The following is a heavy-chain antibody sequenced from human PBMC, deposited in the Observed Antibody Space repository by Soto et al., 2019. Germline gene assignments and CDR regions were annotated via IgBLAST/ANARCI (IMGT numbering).Heavy chain of an antibody. CDR3: ARHATDDSGDYHSAHWFDP. Sequence: TSETLSLTCTVAGGSISSNYGDWIRQPPGKGLEWIGYIHYSGSTNYNPSLRSRVTILIDRSKNHFSLKLSSVTAADTAVYYCARHATDDSGDYHSAHWFDPWGQGTMVTVSS. J-gene: IGHJ5*02. D-gene: IGHD3-3*01. V-gene: IGHV4-59*08. CDR1: GGSISSNY. CDR2: IHYSGST.